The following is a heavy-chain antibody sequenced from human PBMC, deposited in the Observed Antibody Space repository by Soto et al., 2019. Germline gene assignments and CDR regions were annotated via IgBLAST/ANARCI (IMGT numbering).Heavy chain of an antibody. D-gene: IGHD7-27*01. CDR2: IYYNGNT. V-gene: IGHV4-59*11. CDR1: GGSISNHY. J-gene: IGHJ4*02. Sequence: QVQLQESGPGLVKPSETLSLTCTVSGGSISNHYWSWIRQPPGKGLEWVGYIYYNGNTHYNPSLKSRVTMSVDTSKNQVSLKLSPVTAADTAVYYCARSNWYSEYWGQGTLVTVSS. CDR3: ARSNWYSEY.